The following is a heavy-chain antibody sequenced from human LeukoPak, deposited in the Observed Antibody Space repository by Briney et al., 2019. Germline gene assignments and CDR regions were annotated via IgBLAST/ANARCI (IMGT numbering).Heavy chain of an antibody. CDR3: ARGEWFDP. CDR2: ISTTGNII. Sequence: GGSLRLSCAASGFIFNSYDMNWVRQAPGKGPEWVAYISTTGNIIYYADSVKGRFTISRGNAQNSLYLQMNSLRAEDMSVYYCARGEWFDPWGQGALVTVSS. D-gene: IGHD1-26*01. CDR1: GFIFNSYD. V-gene: IGHV3-48*03. J-gene: IGHJ5*02.